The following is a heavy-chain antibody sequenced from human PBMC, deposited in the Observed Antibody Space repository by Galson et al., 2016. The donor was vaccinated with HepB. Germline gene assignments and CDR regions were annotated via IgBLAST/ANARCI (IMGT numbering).Heavy chain of an antibody. V-gene: IGHV4-34*01. CDR1: GGSFSGYY. D-gene: IGHD6-13*01. Sequence: SETLSLTCAVHGGSFSGYYWGWIRQTPGEGLQWIGEISHRGSTSYNPSLKSRVTISIDTSNNQFSLKMTSVTAADTAVYYCARVGYSSSRIMDVWGQGTTVIVSS. CDR2: ISHRGST. CDR3: ARVGYSSSRIMDV. J-gene: IGHJ6*02.